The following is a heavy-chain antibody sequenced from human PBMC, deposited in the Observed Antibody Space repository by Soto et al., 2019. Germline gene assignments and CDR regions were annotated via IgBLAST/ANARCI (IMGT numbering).Heavy chain of an antibody. CDR2: INPSGGST. J-gene: IGHJ3*02. CDR3: ARDRDDVKKYSGSYYAAFEI. V-gene: IGHV1-46*01. CDR1: GYTFTSYY. Sequence: ASVKVSCKASGYTFTSYYMHWVRQAPGQGLEWMGIINPSGGSTSYAQKFQGRVTMTRDTSTSAVYMELSSLRSEDTAVYYCARDRDDVKKYSGSYYAAFEIWGKGTMVTV. D-gene: IGHD1-26*01.